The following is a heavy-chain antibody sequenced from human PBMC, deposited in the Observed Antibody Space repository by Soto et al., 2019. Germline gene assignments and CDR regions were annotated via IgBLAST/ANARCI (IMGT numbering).Heavy chain of an antibody. D-gene: IGHD3-3*01. V-gene: IGHV3-23*01. CDR3: ASRRDFTYDFWSGYWVGSGV. CDR2: ISGSGGST. CDR1: GFTFSSYA. Sequence: GGSLRLSCAASGFTFSSYAMSWVRQAPGKGLEWVSAISGSGGSTYYADSVKGRFTISRDNSKNTLYLQMNSLRAEDTAVYYCASRRDFTYDFWSGYWVGSGVWGKGTTVTVSS. J-gene: IGHJ6*04.